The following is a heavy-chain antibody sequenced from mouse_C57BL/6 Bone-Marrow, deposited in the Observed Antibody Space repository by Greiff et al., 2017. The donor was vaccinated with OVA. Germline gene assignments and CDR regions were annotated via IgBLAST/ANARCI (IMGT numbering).Heavy chain of an antibody. D-gene: IGHD1-1*01. CDR1: GYTFTSYG. CDR3: ARGLLLRSYFDY. V-gene: IGHV1-81*01. CDR2: IYPRSGNT. Sequence: QVQLKQSGAELARPGASVKLSCKASGYTFTSYGISWVKQRTGQGLEWIGEIYPRSGNTYYNEKFKGKATLNADKSSSTAYMELRSLTSEDSAVYFCARGLLLRSYFDYWGQGTTLTVAS. J-gene: IGHJ2*01.